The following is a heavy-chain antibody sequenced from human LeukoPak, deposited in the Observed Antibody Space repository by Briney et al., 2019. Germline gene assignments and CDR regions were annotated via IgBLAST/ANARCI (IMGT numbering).Heavy chain of an antibody. Sequence: GGSLRLSCAASGFTFSSYAMSWVRQAPGKGLEWVSAISGSGGSTYYADSVKGRFTISRDNSKNTLYLQMNSLRAEDTAVYYCAKGSTYYYDSSGYPYYYYYYYMDVWGKGTTVTISS. CDR1: GFTFSSYA. CDR2: ISGSGGST. V-gene: IGHV3-23*01. J-gene: IGHJ6*03. D-gene: IGHD3-22*01. CDR3: AKGSTYYYDSSGYPYYYYYYYMDV.